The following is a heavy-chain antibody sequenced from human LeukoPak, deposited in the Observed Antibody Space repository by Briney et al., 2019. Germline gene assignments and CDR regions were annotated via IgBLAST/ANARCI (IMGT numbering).Heavy chain of an antibody. D-gene: IGHD5-18*01. V-gene: IGHV4-39*01. Sequence: SGTLSLTCTVSGGSISSSSYYWGWIRQPPGKGLEWIGSIYYSGSTYYNPSLKSRVTISVDTSKNQFSLKLSSVTAADTAVYYCARTTINRIQLWMYYFDYWGQGTLVTVSS. J-gene: IGHJ4*02. CDR2: IYYSGST. CDR1: GGSISSSSYY. CDR3: ARTTINRIQLWMYYFDY.